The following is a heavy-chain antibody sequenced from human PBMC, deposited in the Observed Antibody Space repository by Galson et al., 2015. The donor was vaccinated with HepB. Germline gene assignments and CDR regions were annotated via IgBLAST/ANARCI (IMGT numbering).Heavy chain of an antibody. V-gene: IGHV3-30-3*01. Sequence: SLRLSCAASGFTFSSYAMHWVRQAPGKGLEWVAVISYDGSNKYYADSVKGRFTISRDNSKNTLYLQMNSLRAEDTAVYYCARDRIMLYRRGGGRSYYGMDVWGQGTTVTVSS. D-gene: IGHD2-8*01. CDR3: ARDRIMLYRRGGGRSYYGMDV. J-gene: IGHJ6*02. CDR1: GFTFSSYA. CDR2: ISYDGSNK.